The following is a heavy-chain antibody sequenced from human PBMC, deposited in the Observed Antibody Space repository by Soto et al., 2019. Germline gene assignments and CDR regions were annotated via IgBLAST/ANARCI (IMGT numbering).Heavy chain of an antibody. Sequence: SETLSLTCTVSGGSISSSSYYWGWIRQPPGKGLEWIGSIYYSGSTYYNPSLKSRVTISVDTSKNQFSLKLSSVTAADTAVYYCASRYFDWLLAFDIWGQGTMVTVSS. CDR2: IYYSGST. J-gene: IGHJ3*02. CDR3: ASRYFDWLLAFDI. CDR1: GGSISSSSYY. V-gene: IGHV4-39*01. D-gene: IGHD3-9*01.